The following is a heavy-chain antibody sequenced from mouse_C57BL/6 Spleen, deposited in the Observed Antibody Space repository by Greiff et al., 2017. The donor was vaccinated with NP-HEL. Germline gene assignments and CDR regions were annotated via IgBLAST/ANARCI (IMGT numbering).Heavy chain of an antibody. J-gene: IGHJ3*01. CDR1: GYTFTDYN. CDR3: ARPRYDYDGAWFAY. D-gene: IGHD2-4*01. Sequence: EVQLQQSGPELVKPGASVKMSCKASGYTFTDYNMHWVKQSHGKSLEWIGYINPNNGGTSYNQKFKGKATLTVNKSSSTAYMELRSLTSEDSAVYYCARPRYDYDGAWFAYWGQGTLVTVSA. CDR2: INPNNGGT. V-gene: IGHV1-22*01.